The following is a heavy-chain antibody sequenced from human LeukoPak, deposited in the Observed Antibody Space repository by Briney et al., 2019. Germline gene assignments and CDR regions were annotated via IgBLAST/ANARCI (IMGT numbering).Heavy chain of an antibody. J-gene: IGHJ4*02. D-gene: IGHD5-24*01. CDR2: ISYDGSNK. V-gene: IGHV3-30-3*01. Sequence: GGSLRLSCVASGFTFSSDTMHWVRQAPGKGLEWAAVISYDGSNKYYADSVKGRFTISRDNSKNTLYLQMNSLRAEDTAVYYCARARLEMAIIGAFDYWGQGTLVTVSS. CDR3: ARARLEMAIIGAFDY. CDR1: GFTFSSDT.